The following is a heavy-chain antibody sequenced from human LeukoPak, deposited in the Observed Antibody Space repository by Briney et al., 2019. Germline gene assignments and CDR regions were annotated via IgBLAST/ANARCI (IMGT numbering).Heavy chain of an antibody. CDR3: ARDPIRGYSGYDGVVDY. CDR1: GFTFSSYA. Sequence: GGSLRLSCAASGFTFSSYAMSWVRQAPGKGLEWVSVIYSGGSTYYADSVKGRFTISRDNSKNTLYLQMNSLRAEDTAVYYCARDPIRGYSGYDGVVDYWGQGTLVTVSS. V-gene: IGHV3-66*01. D-gene: IGHD5-12*01. CDR2: IYSGGST. J-gene: IGHJ4*02.